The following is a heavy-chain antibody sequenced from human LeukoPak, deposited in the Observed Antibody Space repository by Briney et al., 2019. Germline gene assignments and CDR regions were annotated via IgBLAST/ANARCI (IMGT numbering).Heavy chain of an antibody. CDR1: GFIFSNAW. CDR3: TTENRGSLN. Sequence: GGSLRLSCAASGFIFSNAWMNWVRQAPGKGLEWVGRIRSETDGGTTDYATPVKGRFTISRDDSKNTLYLQMNSLKTDDTAVYYCTTENRGSLNWGQGTLVTVSS. J-gene: IGHJ4*02. V-gene: IGHV3-15*01. CDR2: IRSETDGGTT. D-gene: IGHD1-26*01.